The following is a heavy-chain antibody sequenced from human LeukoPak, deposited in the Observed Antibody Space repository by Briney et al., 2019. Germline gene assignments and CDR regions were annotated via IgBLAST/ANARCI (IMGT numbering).Heavy chain of an antibody. CDR1: GDSITSYY. CDR2: IYYSVRT. CDR3: ARGLKYSGTYGWFDP. J-gene: IGHJ5*02. D-gene: IGHD1-26*01. V-gene: IGHV4-59*01. Sequence: SETLSLTCTVSGDSITSYYWSWIRQPPGKGLEWIANIYYSVRTNYNPSLKSRVTISVDTSKNQMSLRLSSVTAADTAVYYCARGLKYSGTYGWFDPWGQGTPVTVSS.